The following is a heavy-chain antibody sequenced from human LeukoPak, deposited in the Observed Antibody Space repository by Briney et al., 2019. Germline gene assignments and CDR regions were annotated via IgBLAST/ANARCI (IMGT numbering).Heavy chain of an antibody. J-gene: IGHJ4*02. D-gene: IGHD3-3*01. CDR2: IYTSGNI. CDR3: ARGQNYDFWSGYSFDY. Sequence: PSETLSLTCTVFGGSISSGTYYWSWIRQPAGKGLEWIGRIYTSGNINYNPSLKSRVTISVDTSKNQFSLNLSSVTAADTAVYYCARGQNYDFWSGYSFDYWGQGTLVTVSS. V-gene: IGHV4-61*02. CDR1: GGSISSGTYY.